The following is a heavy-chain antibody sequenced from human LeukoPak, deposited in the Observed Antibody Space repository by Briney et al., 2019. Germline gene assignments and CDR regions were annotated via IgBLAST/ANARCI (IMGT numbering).Heavy chain of an antibody. V-gene: IGHV3-7*01. D-gene: IGHD3-3*01. CDR3: ARDFVGYDFVDY. CDR1: GFTFSTSW. Sequence: GGSLRLSCAASGFTFSTSWMSWVRQAPGKGLEWVANIKQDGSEKYYVDSVKGRFTISRDNAKNSLYLQMNSLRAEDTAVYYCARDFVGYDFVDYWGQGTLVTVSS. J-gene: IGHJ4*02. CDR2: IKQDGSEK.